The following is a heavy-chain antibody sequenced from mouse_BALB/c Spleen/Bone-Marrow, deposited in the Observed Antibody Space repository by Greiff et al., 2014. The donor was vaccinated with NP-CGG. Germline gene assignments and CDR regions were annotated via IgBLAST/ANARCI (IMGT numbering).Heavy chain of an antibody. J-gene: IGHJ3*01. V-gene: IGHV1-18*01. CDR2: INPYNGGT. CDR1: GYSFTGYT. D-gene: IGHD2-3*01. Sequence: VQLQQPGPELVKPGASMKISCKASGYSFTGYTMNWVKQSHGKYLEWIGLINPYNGGTSYNQKFKGKATLTVDKSSSTAYMELLSLTSEDSAVYYCARWLLREGLAYWGQGTLVTVSA. CDR3: ARWLLREGLAY.